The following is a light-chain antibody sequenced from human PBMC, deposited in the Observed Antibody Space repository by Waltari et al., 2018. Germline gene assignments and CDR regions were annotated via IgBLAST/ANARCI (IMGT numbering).Light chain of an antibody. CDR2: DAS. CDR1: HTINNY. V-gene: IGKV1-5*01. Sequence: DIQMTQSPSTLSASEGDRVTITCRASHTINNYLAWDPQKPGKAPKLVIYDASSLESGVPSRFSGSGSGTEFTLTISSLQPDDFATYYCQQYDFYSLTFGGGTRVEIK. J-gene: IGKJ4*01. CDR3: QQYDFYSLT.